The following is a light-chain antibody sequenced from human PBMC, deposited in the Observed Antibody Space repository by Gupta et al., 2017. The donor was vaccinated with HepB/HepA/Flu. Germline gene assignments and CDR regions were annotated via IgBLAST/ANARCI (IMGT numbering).Light chain of an antibody. Sequence: DIQMTQSPSSLSASVGDRVTITCRASQSISSYLNWYQQKPGKAPKLLIYAASSLQSGVPSRFSGSGSGTDFTLTIRSLQPEDFATYYCQQSDSTLGTFGQGTKVETK. J-gene: IGKJ1*01. CDR2: AAS. CDR1: QSISSY. CDR3: QQSDSTLGT. V-gene: IGKV1-39*01.